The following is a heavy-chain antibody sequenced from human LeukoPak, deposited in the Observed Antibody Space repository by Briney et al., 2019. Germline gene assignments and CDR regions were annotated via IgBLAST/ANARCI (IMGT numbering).Heavy chain of an antibody. CDR2: IRYDGSNK. D-gene: IGHD2-2*01. Sequence: GGSLRLSCGASGFTFSSYGMHWVRQAPGKGLEWVAFIRYDGSNKYYADSVKGRFTISRDNSKNTLYLQMNSLRAEDTAVYYCAKGAIIGYCSSTSCYSFDYWGQGTLVTVSS. J-gene: IGHJ4*02. V-gene: IGHV3-30*02. CDR3: AKGAIIGYCSSTSCYSFDY. CDR1: GFTFSSYG.